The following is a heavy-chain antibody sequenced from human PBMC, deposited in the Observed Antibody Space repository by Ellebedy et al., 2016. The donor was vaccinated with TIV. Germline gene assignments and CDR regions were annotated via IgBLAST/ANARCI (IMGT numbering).Heavy chain of an antibody. D-gene: IGHD3-16*01. V-gene: IGHV3-23*01. CDR3: ARDDALGGGFLDA. CDR1: GFTFSNYA. J-gene: IGHJ5*02. CDR2: IRGREDET. Sequence: PGGSLRLSCAASGFTFSNYAMTWVRQAPGKGLEWFASIRGREDETGYTDSVKGRFTISRDNSKNMLFLQMNSLRVEDTALYFCARDDALGGGFLDAWGRGILVTVSS.